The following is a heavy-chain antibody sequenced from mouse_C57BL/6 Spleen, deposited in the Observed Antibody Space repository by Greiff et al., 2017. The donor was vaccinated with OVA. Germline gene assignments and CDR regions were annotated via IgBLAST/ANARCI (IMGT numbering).Heavy chain of an antibody. CDR3: ARREASLQSSYYAMDY. CDR1: GFTFSSYA. CDR2: ISDGGSYT. J-gene: IGHJ4*01. V-gene: IGHV5-4*01. Sequence: VQLKESGGGLVKPGGSLKLSCAASGFTFSSYAMSWVRQTPEKRLEWVATISDGGSYTYYPDNVKGRFTISRDNAKNNLYLQMSHLKSEDTAMYYCARREASLQSSYYAMDYWGQGTSVTVSS. D-gene: IGHD6-1*01.